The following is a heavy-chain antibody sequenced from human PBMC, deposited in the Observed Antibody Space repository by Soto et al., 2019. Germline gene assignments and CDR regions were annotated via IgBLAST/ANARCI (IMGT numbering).Heavy chain of an antibody. Sequence: GGSLRLACSASVFAFSNHWMNWVRQVPGRGMEWVAKIKEDGSSTYFADSVRGRFTISRDNAKNALFLQMNSLRVEDTAIYYCAKYFEWSLDLRGLVTLVTVSS. V-gene: IGHV3-7*01. CDR1: VFAFSNHW. CDR3: AKYFEWSLDL. D-gene: IGHD3-9*01. CDR2: IKEDGSST. J-gene: IGHJ4*02.